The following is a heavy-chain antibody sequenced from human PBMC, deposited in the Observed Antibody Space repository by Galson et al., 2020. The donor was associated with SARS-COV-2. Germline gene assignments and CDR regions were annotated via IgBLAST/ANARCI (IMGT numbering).Heavy chain of an antibody. Sequence: SVKVSCKASGDTISNYVINWVRQAPGQGLEWMGGIIPMFATANYAQKFQGRVRITADESTSTAYLEVSSLRAEYTAGYYCATRSKQSTGAGSWGFWGQGTLVTVSS. CDR3: ATRSKQSTGAGSWGF. V-gene: IGHV1-69*13. CDR2: IIPMFATA. D-gene: IGHD1-1*01. J-gene: IGHJ3*01. CDR1: GDTISNYV.